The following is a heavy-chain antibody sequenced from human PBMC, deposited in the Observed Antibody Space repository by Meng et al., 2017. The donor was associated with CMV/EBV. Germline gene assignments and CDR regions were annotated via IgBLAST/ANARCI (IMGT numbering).Heavy chain of an antibody. D-gene: IGHD1-7*01. J-gene: IGHJ5*02. Sequence: ASVKVSCKASGYTFTSYGISWVRQAPGQGLEWMGWISAYNGNTNYAQKLQGRVTMTTDTSTSTAYMELRSLRSDVTAVYYCARWSSLTGTRGNWFDPWGQGTLVTVSS. CDR3: ARWSSLTGTRGNWFDP. V-gene: IGHV1-18*01. CDR2: ISAYNGNT. CDR1: GYTFTSYG.